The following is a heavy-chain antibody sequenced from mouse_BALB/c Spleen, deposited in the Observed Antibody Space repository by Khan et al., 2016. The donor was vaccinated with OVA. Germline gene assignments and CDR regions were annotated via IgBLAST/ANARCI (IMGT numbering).Heavy chain of an antibody. Sequence: VQLQQSGPELVKPGASVKISCKASGYTFTDYNMHWVKQSHGKSLEWIGYIYPYNGGTGYNQKFKSKATLTVDNSSSTAYMELRSLTSEDSAVYYCARGDYGSSYWFAYWGQGTLVTVSA. J-gene: IGHJ3*01. CDR3: ARGDYGSSYWFAY. D-gene: IGHD1-1*01. V-gene: IGHV1S29*02. CDR2: IYPYNGGT. CDR1: GYTFTDYN.